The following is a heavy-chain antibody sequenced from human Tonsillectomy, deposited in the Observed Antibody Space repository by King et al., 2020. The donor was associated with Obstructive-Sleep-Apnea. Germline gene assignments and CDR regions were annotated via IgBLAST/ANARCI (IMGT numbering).Heavy chain of an antibody. D-gene: IGHD6-19*01. CDR1: GFTFSSYS. V-gene: IGHV3-48*04. J-gene: IGHJ4*02. Sequence: VQLVESGGGLVQPGGSLRLSCAASGFTFSSYSMNWVRQAPGKGLEWVSYISSSSSTIYYADSVKGRFTISRDNAKNSLYLQMNSLRAEDTAVYYCARGAQWLVPRGPWFDYWGQGTLVTVSS. CDR2: ISSSSSTI. CDR3: ARGAQWLVPRGPWFDY.